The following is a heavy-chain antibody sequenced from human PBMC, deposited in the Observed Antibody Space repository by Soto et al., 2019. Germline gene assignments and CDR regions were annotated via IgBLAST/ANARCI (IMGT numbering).Heavy chain of an antibody. D-gene: IGHD3-3*01. Sequence: ETLSLTCAVYGGSFSNHYWSWVRQSPGKGLEWIGEIKQSGSTNYNPSLKSRVTISIDTSKNQFSLKLSSVTAADTALYYCARESAGFFWSGFYPLDSWGQGTLVTVSS. V-gene: IGHV4-34*01. CDR1: GGSFSNHY. J-gene: IGHJ4*02. CDR2: IKQSGST. CDR3: ARESAGFFWSGFYPLDS.